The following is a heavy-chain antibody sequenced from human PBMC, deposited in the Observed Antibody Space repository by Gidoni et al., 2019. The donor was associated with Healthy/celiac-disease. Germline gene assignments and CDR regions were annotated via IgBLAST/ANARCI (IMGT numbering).Heavy chain of an antibody. V-gene: IGHV4-31*03. J-gene: IGHJ4*02. CDR2: IYYSVST. D-gene: IGHD3-9*01. CDR3: ARAYYDILTGYHTFDY. Sequence: QLQLQESGPGLVTPSQTLSLTCTVSGGSISSGGYYWSWIRQHPGKGLEWIGYIYYSVSTYYNPSLKSRVTISVDTSKNQFSLKLSSGTAADTAVYYCARAYYDILTGYHTFDYWGQGTLVTVSS. CDR1: GGSISSGGYY.